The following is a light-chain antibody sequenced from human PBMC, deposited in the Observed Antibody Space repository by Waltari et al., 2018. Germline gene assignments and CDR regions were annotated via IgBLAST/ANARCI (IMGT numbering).Light chain of an antibody. V-gene: IGLV2-14*03. CDR3: SSQSSDNVVL. CDR1: SSDVGSYHS. Sequence: QSALTQPASVSGSPGQSITISCTGPSSDVGSYHSVSWYQDHPGQGPKVIIYDVSDRPSGVSARFSGSKSGNTASLTISGLQAEDEADYYCSSQSSDNVVLFGGGTKVTVL. J-gene: IGLJ3*02. CDR2: DVS.